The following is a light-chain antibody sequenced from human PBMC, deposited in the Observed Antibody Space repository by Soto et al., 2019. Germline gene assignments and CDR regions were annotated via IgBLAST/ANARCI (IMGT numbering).Light chain of an antibody. J-gene: IGKJ3*01. V-gene: IGKV3-15*01. CDR1: KSVSSD. CDR2: GAS. CDR3: QHYNAWPFT. Sequence: EIEMTQSPATLSVSPGERATLSCRASKSVSSDLAWYQQKPGQAPRLLIYGASTRATGVPARFSGSRSGTEFTLTISSLQSEDFAVYYCQHYNAWPFTFGPGTKVDIK.